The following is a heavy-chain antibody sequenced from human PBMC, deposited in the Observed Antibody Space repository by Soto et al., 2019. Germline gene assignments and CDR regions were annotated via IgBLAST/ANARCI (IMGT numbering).Heavy chain of an antibody. V-gene: IGHV3-23*01. D-gene: IGHD6-6*01. CDR2: LSRGGGTT. J-gene: IGHJ3*01. Sequence: EAQLLESGGDWAQPGGSLRLSCAASGFTSSSHGMSWVRQAPGKGLEWIAGLSRGGGTTYYADSVKGRFTISRDNSKNTLDLIMNSLKVEDTALYYCAKDGQYRTDGFDVWGQGTMVTVSS. CDR1: GFTSSSHG. CDR3: AKDGQYRTDGFDV.